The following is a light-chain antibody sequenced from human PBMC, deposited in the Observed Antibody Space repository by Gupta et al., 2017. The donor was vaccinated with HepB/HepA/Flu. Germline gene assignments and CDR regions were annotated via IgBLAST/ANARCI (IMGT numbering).Light chain of an antibody. V-gene: IGKV3-11*01. CDR3: QLRSNGPPEGT. CDR2: DAS. J-gene: IGKJ4*01. Sequence: VFPHSLPTLSLSPGERATLSCRASQSVSSYFAWYKQKPGQAPRLLIYDASSRAPGIPARCSGTGEGTDFTLTISRRDPEDSAVYYCQLRSNGPPEGTFGGGTKIEIK. CDR1: QSVSSY.